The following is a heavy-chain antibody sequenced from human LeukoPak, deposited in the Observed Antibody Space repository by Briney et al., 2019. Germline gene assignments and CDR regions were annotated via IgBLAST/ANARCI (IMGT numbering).Heavy chain of an antibody. J-gene: IGHJ4*02. CDR3: ALPQYYYDSSGYYYVDC. V-gene: IGHV1-69*13. Sequence: ASVKVSCKASGGTFSSYAISWVRQAPGQGLEWMGGIIPIFGTANYAQKFQGRVTITADESTSTAYMELSSLRSEDTAVYYCALPQYYYDSSGYYYVDCWGQGTLVTVSS. CDR1: GGTFSSYA. D-gene: IGHD3-22*01. CDR2: IIPIFGTA.